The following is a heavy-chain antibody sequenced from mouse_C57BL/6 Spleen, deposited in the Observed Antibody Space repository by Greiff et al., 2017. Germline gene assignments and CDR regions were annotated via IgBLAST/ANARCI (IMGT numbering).Heavy chain of an antibody. Sequence: QVQLQQPGAELVMPGASVKLSCKASGYTFTSYWMHWVKQRPGQGLEWIGEIDPSDSYTNYNRKFKGKSPLTVDKSSSTAYMQLSSLTSEDSAVYYCARFYDYDVDYWGQGTSVTVSS. J-gene: IGHJ4*01. CDR1: GYTFTSYW. V-gene: IGHV1-69*01. CDR2: IDPSDSYT. D-gene: IGHD2-4*01. CDR3: ARFYDYDVDY.